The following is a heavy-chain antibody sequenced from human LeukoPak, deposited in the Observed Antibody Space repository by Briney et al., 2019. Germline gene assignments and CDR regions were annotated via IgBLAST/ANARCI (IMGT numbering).Heavy chain of an antibody. CDR1: GFTFNIYG. CDR2: ITNSGDTI. Sequence: GALRLSCEVSGFTFNIYGMSWVRQAPGKGLEWGSSITNSGDTIYYADSVKGRFTISRHNSKNTLYLQMTSLRAEDTAVYYCAELGITMIGGVWGKGTTVTISS. D-gene: IGHD3-10*02. V-gene: IGHV3-23*01. CDR3: AELGITMIGGV. J-gene: IGHJ6*04.